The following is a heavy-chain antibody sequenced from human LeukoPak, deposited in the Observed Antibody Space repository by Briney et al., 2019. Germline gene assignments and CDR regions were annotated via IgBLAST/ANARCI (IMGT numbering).Heavy chain of an antibody. CDR3: ATVPGITAFGDVIDY. CDR1: GLTVSNAR. Sequence: NPGGSLRLSCAVSGLTVSNARMNWVRQAPGGGLEGIGRIESKNDGGTTDYAAPVKGRFTISRDDSKNTVILHMNSLKTEDTAVYYCATVPGITAFGDVIDYWGQGTLVTISS. V-gene: IGHV3-15*04. CDR2: IESKNDGGTT. J-gene: IGHJ4*02. D-gene: IGHD3-3*01.